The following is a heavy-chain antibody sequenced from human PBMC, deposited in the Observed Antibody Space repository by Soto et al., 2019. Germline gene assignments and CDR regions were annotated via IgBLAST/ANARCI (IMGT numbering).Heavy chain of an antibody. D-gene: IGHD3-22*01. CDR2: ISGSGGTT. CDR1: GFTLSSYA. Sequence: EVQLLESGGGLVQPGGSLRLSCAASGFTLSSYAMSWVGQAPGKGLEWVSAISGSGGTTYYADSVKGRFTISRDTSKNTLYLQMNSLRAEDTAVYYCAKVERYYYDSSGYYSSPLFWGQGTLVTVSS. J-gene: IGHJ4*02. V-gene: IGHV3-23*01. CDR3: AKVERYYYDSSGYYSSPLF.